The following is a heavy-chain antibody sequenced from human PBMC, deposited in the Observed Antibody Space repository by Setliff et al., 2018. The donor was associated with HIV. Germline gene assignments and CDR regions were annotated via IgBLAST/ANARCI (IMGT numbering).Heavy chain of an antibody. CDR2: IDQHGEKR. D-gene: IGHD3-16*02. CDR3: AKDLRLGELSFDY. J-gene: IGHJ4*02. V-gene: IGHV3-7*03. CDR1: GFDFSGFW. Sequence: GGSLRLSCAASGFDFSGFWMSWARQAPGKGLEWVANIDQHGEKRYYVGSLKGRFTISRDNAKNSLYLQMNTLRAEDTAVYYCAKDLRLGELSFDYWGQGTLVTVSS.